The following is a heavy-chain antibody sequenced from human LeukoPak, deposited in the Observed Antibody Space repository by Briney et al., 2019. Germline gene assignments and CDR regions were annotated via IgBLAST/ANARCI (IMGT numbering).Heavy chain of an antibody. J-gene: IGHJ4*02. V-gene: IGHV6-1*01. CDR2: TYYRSKWKS. CDR1: GDSVSGSNGA. CDR3: ARLVGNSPDY. Sequence: SQTLSLTCVISGDSVSGSNGAWNWIRQSPTRGLEWLGRTYYRSKWKSDYAVSLRGRINISPDTSKNQFSLQLNSVSPEDTAVYYCARLVGNSPDYWGQGALVTVSS. D-gene: IGHD2/OR15-2a*01.